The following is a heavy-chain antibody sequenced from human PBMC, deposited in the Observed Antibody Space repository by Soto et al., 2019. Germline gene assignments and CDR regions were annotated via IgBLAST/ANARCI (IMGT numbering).Heavy chain of an antibody. CDR3: ARRSVTTPPAYYYYYGMDV. CDR2: IIPIFGTA. V-gene: IGHV1-69*13. D-gene: IGHD4-17*01. CDR1: GGTFSSYA. Sequence: ASVKFSCKASGGTFSSYAISWVRQAPGQGLEWMGGIIPIFGTANYAQKFQGRVTITADESTSTAYMELSSLRSEDTAVYYCARRSVTTPPAYYYYYGMDVWGQGTTVTVSS. J-gene: IGHJ6*02.